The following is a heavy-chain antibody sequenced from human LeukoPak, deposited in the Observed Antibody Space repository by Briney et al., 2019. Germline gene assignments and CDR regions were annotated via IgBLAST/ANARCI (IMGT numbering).Heavy chain of an antibody. CDR1: GYTFSSHT. J-gene: IGHJ4*02. V-gene: IGHV1-18*01. CDR2: ITTYNGDT. D-gene: IGHD6-19*01. CDR3: ARDLKRGYSSGRYSWGTGSSNDY. Sequence: ASVKVSCKAFGYTFSSHTIAWVRQAPGQGLEWMGWITTYNGDTNYAQKIQGRVTMTTDTSTSTAYMELRSLRSDDTAVYYCARDLKRGYSSGRYSWGTGSSNDYWGQGTLVTVSS.